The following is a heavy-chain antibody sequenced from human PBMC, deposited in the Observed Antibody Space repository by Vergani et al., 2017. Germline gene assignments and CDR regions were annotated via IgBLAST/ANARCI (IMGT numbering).Heavy chain of an antibody. Sequence: QLQLQESGPGLVKPSETLSLTCTVSGGSISSSSYYWSWIRQPPGKGLEWIGYIYYSGGTNYNPSLKSRVTISVDTSKNQFSLKLSSVTAADTAVYYCARDLSLDVWGQGTTVTVSS. CDR2: IYYSGGT. CDR3: ARDLSLDV. V-gene: IGHV4-61*01. CDR1: GGSISSSSYY. J-gene: IGHJ6*02.